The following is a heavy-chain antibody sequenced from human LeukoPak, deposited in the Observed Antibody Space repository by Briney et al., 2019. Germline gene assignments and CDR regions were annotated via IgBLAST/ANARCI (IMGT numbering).Heavy chain of an antibody. J-gene: IGHJ4*02. V-gene: IGHV1-69*01. CDR3: ARGPLNYYGSGSYYNEGY. CDR1: GGTFSSYA. D-gene: IGHD3-10*01. CDR2: IIPIFGTA. Sequence: AASVKVSCKASGGTFSSYAISWVRQAPGQGLEWMGGIIPIFGTANYAQKFQGRVTITADESTSTAYMELSSLRSEDTAVYYCARGPLNYYGSGSYYNEGYWGQGTLATVSS.